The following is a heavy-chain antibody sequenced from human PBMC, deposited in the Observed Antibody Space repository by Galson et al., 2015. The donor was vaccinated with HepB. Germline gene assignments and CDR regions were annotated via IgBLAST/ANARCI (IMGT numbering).Heavy chain of an antibody. CDR3: ARAKYQMSLWGY. D-gene: IGHD2-21*01. Sequence: SLRLSCAASGFNFSSYAMSWVRQAPGKGLEWVAIISYDGSNKYYADSVKGRFTISRDNSKNTMYLQMNSLRNEETAVYYCARAKYQMSLWGYWGQGTLVTVSS. J-gene: IGHJ4*02. CDR2: ISYDGSNK. V-gene: IGHV3-30-3*01. CDR1: GFNFSSYA.